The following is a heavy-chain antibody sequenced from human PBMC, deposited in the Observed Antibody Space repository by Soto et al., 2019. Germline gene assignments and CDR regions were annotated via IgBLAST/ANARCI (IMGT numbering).Heavy chain of an antibody. Sequence: PGGSLRLSCAASGFTFSDYYMTWIRQAPGKGLEWVSFISGSRNYTDYADSVKGRFTISRDNAKNSLYLQMNSLRAGDTAVYYCARRYCSGGSCPGIGFAYRGRGTLVTVSS. D-gene: IGHD2-15*01. CDR1: GFTFSDYY. CDR2: ISGSRNYT. V-gene: IGHV3-11*06. J-gene: IGHJ4*02. CDR3: ARRYCSGGSCPGIGFAY.